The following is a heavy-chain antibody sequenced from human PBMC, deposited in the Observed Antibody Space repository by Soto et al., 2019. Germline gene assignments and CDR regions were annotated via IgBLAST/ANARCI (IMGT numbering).Heavy chain of an antibody. D-gene: IGHD6-19*01. Sequence: GGSLRLSCAASGFTFSSYWMSWVRQAPGKGLEWVANIKQDGSEKYYVDSVKGRFTISRDNAKNPLYLQMNSLRAEDTAVYYCARDLIGSSGWFPGPKRAGWFDPWGQGTLVTVSS. J-gene: IGHJ5*02. V-gene: IGHV3-7*01. CDR3: ARDLIGSSGWFPGPKRAGWFDP. CDR2: IKQDGSEK. CDR1: GFTFSSYW.